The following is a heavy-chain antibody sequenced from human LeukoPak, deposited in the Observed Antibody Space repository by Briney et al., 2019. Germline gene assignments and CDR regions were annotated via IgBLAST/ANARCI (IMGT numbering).Heavy chain of an antibody. CDR2: ISAYNGNT. CDR3: ARGLEDYYDSSGSDY. CDR1: GYTFTSYG. J-gene: IGHJ4*02. D-gene: IGHD3-22*01. Sequence: ASVKVSFKASGYTFTSYGISWVRQAPGQGPGWMGWISAYNGNTNYAQKLQGRVTMTTDTSTSTAYMEVRSLRSDDTAVYYCARGLEDYYDSSGSDYWGQGTLVTVSS. V-gene: IGHV1-18*01.